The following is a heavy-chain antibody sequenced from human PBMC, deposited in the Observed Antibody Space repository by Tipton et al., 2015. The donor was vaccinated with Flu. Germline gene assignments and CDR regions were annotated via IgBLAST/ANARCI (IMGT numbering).Heavy chain of an antibody. J-gene: IGHJ6*02. CDR3: ARDASANSPRYDYCMDV. V-gene: IGHV1-2*06. Sequence: QVQLVQSGTEVKKPGASVKVSCKASGYPFTGYYMHWVRQAPGQGLEWMGRINPNSGDTDYPQKFQGRVTMTRDTSTSTAFMELSRLRSDDTAVYYCARDASANSPRYDYCMDVWGQGTTVIVSS. D-gene: IGHD4-23*01. CDR2: INPNSGDT. CDR1: GYPFTGYY.